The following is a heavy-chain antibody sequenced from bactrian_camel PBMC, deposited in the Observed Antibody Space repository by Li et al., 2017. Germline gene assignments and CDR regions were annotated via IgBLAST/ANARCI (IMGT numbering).Heavy chain of an antibody. CDR1: GYTFNTY. CDR2: IYGPGGIT. D-gene: IGHD1*01. CDR3: AAEEITYRRKRELGASGVCGDFTL. J-gene: IGHJ4*01. Sequence: DVQLVESGGGSVQAGGSLRLSCTVSGYTFNTYSWFRQAPGQEREGVAQIYGPGGITEYDDSVKGRFTIYLDNAKSSVYLQMNKLKPEDTAMYYCAAEEITYRRKRELGASGVCGDFTLWGQGTQVTVS. V-gene: IGHV3S40*01.